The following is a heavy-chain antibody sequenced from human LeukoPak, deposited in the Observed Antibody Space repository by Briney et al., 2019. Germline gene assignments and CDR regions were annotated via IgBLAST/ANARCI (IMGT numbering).Heavy chain of an antibody. CDR1: GFTFSSYA. J-gene: IGHJ4*02. CDR3: ARESGSTTYLDY. D-gene: IGHD1-26*01. Sequence: PGGSLRLSCAASGFTFSSYAMHWVRQAPGKGLGWVAVISYDGSNKYYADSVKGRFTISRDNSKNTLYLQMNSLRAEDTAVYYCARESGSTTYLDYWGQGTLVTVSS. V-gene: IGHV3-30-3*01. CDR2: ISYDGSNK.